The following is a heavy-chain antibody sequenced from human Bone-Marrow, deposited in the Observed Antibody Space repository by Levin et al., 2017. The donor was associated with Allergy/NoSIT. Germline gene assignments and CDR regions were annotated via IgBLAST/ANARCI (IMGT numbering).Heavy chain of an antibody. CDR3: ARGSWETLDF. J-gene: IGHJ4*02. Sequence: GGSLRLSCAASGFTFNTFAMHWVRQPPGKGLEWMTLISYDGTSKYYADSVKGRFTISRDNSRNTLFLQVNSLRTEDTAVYYCARGSWETLDFWGQGTLVTVSS. D-gene: IGHD1-26*01. V-gene: IGHV3-30-3*01. CDR2: ISYDGTSK. CDR1: GFTFNTFA.